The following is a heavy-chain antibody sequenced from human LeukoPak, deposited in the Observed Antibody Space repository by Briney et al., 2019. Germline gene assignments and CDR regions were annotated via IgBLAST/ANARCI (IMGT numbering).Heavy chain of an antibody. CDR3: ARDYGDLPARVPYFDY. J-gene: IGHJ4*02. D-gene: IGHD4-17*01. V-gene: IGHV3-53*01. CDR2: LHRGCST. CDR1: QFTRSSYY. Sequence: PVSSLSLSCSATQFTRSSYYMTSVRQAPGAGLEWASVLHRGCSTYYADSVKCRFTISRDNAKNSLYLQMKSLRDEDTAIYYCARDYGDLPARVPYFDYWGQGTLVTVSS.